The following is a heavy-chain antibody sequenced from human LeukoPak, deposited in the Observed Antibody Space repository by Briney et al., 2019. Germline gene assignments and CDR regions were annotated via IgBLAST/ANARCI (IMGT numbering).Heavy chain of an antibody. V-gene: IGHV4-34*01. CDR1: GGSFSGYY. J-gene: IGHJ6*02. D-gene: IGHD2-2*01. Sequence: SETLSLTCAVYGGSFSGYYWSWIRQPPGKGLEWIGEINHSGSTNYNPSLKSRVTISVDTSKNQLSLKLSSVTAADTAVYYCARGLVVVPAASRRGYGMDVWGQGTTVTVSS. CDR2: INHSGST. CDR3: ARGLVVVPAASRRGYGMDV.